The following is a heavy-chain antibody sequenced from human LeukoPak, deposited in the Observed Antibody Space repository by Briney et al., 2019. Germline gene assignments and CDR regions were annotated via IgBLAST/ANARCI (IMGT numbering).Heavy chain of an antibody. V-gene: IGHV3-13*01. Sequence: GGSLRLSCAASGLTSSSYDMHRVRQATGKGLEWVSGIGTTGDTYYADSVKGRFTISRDNSKKMLYLQMNSLRAEDTAVYYCARPTTPHWYYYDSSGYLSWFDPWGQGTLVTVSS. CDR1: GLTSSSYD. D-gene: IGHD3-22*01. CDR3: ARPTTPHWYYYDSSGYLSWFDP. CDR2: IGTTGDT. J-gene: IGHJ5*02.